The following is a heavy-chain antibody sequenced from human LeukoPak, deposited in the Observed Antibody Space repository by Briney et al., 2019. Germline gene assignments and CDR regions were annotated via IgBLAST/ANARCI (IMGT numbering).Heavy chain of an antibody. CDR1: GYTFTSYD. V-gene: IGHV1-8*01. CDR2: MYPNSGNT. CDR3: ARGRGRLYYFDY. J-gene: IGHJ4*02. Sequence: GASVKVSCKASGYTFTSYDINWVRQATGQGLEWMGWMYPNSGNTGYAQKFQGRVTMTRNTSISTAYMELSSLRSEDTAVYYCARGRGRLYYFDYWGQGTLVTVSS.